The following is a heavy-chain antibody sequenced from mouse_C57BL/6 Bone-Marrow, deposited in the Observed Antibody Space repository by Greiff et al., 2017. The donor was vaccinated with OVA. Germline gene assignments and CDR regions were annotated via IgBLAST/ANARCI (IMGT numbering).Heavy chain of an antibody. J-gene: IGHJ3*01. CDR2: IHPNSGST. V-gene: IGHV1-64*01. Sequence: VQLQQPGAELVKPGASVKLSCKASGYTFTSYWMHWVKQRPGQGLEWIGMIHPNSGSTNYNEKFKSKATLTVDKSSSTAYMQLISLTSEDSAVYYCARSYYSNCAWFAYCGQGTLVTVSA. CDR1: GYTFTSYW. D-gene: IGHD2-5*01. CDR3: ARSYYSNCAWFAY.